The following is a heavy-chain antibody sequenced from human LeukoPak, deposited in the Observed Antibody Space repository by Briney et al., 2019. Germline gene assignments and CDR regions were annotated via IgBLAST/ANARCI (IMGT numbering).Heavy chain of an antibody. Sequence: SETLSLTCTVSGGSIRSSYYYWGWIRQPPGKGLEWIGSIYDSGSTYYNPSLKSRVTISVDTSKNQFSLKLSSVTAADTAVYYCARAYSSGTPDYWGQGTLVTVSS. V-gene: IGHV4-39*07. CDR2: IYDSGST. CDR1: GGSIRSSYYY. CDR3: ARAYSSGTPDY. J-gene: IGHJ4*02. D-gene: IGHD6-19*01.